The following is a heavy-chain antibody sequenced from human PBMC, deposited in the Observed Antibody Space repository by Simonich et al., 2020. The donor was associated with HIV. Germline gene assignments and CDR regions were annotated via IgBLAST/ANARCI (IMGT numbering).Heavy chain of an antibody. Sequence: QVQLVQSGAEVKKPGASVKVSCKSSGYTFTSYGIHWVRQAPGQRLEWMGWINAGKGKTEYSERFQGRVTISRDTSASTVYMELSNLKSEDTAVYYCAREGDFLENAFDFWGQGTVVTVSS. CDR1: GYTFTSYG. CDR3: AREGDFLENAFDF. D-gene: IGHD3-3*01. J-gene: IGHJ3*01. CDR2: INAGKGKT. V-gene: IGHV1-3*01.